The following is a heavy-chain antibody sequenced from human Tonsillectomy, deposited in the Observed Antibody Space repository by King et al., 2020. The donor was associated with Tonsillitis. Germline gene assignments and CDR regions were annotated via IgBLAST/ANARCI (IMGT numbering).Heavy chain of an antibody. CDR3: ARDLVTGYYPNWFDP. CDR2: ISSSSSYI. V-gene: IGHV3-21*01. D-gene: IGHD3-9*01. CDR1: GFTFSSYS. Sequence: VQLVESGGGLVKPGGSLRLSCAASGFTFSSYSMNWVRQAPGKGLEWVSSISSSSSYIYYAESVKGRFTISRDNAKNSLYLQMNSLRAEDTAVYYCARDLVTGYYPNWFDPWGQGTLVTVSS. J-gene: IGHJ5*02.